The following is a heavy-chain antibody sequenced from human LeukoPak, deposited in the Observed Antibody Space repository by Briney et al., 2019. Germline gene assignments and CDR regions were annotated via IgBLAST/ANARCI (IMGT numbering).Heavy chain of an antibody. J-gene: IGHJ4*02. CDR3: ARDISRRFGENDY. CDR1: GFTFSSYS. V-gene: IGHV3-21*01. Sequence: AGGSLRLSCAASGFTFSSYSMNWVRQAPGKGLEWVSSISSSSSYIYYADSVKGRFTISRDNAKNSLYLQMNSLRAEDTAVYYCARDISRRFGENDYWGQGTLVTVSS. CDR2: ISSSSSYI. D-gene: IGHD3-10*01.